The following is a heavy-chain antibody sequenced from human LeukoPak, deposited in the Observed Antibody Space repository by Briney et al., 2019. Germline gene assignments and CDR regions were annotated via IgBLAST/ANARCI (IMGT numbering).Heavy chain of an antibody. Sequence: GGSLRLSCAASGITFSSYWMGWVRQAPGKGLEWVANIKQDGSEKYYVDSVKGRFTISRDNAKNSLYLQMNSLRAEDTAVYYCARENPYSSSSPMWYWGQGTLVTVSS. CDR3: ARENPYSSSSPMWY. J-gene: IGHJ4*02. CDR2: IKQDGSEK. D-gene: IGHD6-6*01. V-gene: IGHV3-7*01. CDR1: GITFSSYW.